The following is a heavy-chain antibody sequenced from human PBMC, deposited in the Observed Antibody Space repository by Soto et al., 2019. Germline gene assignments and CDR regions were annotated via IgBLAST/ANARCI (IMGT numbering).Heavy chain of an antibody. CDR1: DFSISNAW. Sequence: EVQLVESGGGLVKPGGSLRLSCAASDFSISNAWMNWVRQAPGKGLEWVGRIKTRSEGEATDYAAPLKDRFTISRDDSKNTLFLQMNSLKTEDTAVYYCTTGSVEGVWGKGAKVIVSS. CDR3: TTGSVEGV. D-gene: IGHD2-15*01. CDR2: IKTRSEGEAT. J-gene: IGHJ6*04. V-gene: IGHV3-15*07.